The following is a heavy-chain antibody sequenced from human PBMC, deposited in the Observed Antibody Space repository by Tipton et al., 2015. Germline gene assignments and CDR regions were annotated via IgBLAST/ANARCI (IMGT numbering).Heavy chain of an antibody. CDR1: GFSFSAYG. V-gene: IGHV3-33*01. D-gene: IGHD3-3*01. CDR2: IWYDGESE. Sequence: QLVQSGGSLVKPGGSLRLSCAASGFSFSAYGMHWVRQAPGKGLEWVAVIWYDGESEFYGDSVKGRFTISRDDAKNTLYLQMSSLRVDDTAVYYCTRGGEIFGEIWGQGTLVTVAS. CDR3: TRGGEIFGEI. J-gene: IGHJ4*02.